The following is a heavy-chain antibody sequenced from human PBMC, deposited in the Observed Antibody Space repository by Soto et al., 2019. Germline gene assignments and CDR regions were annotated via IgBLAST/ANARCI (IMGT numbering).Heavy chain of an antibody. Sequence: PSETLCSTCIVSGASFSVFGLSWIRQPPVKGLEWVGYICYSGSTYYNPSLKSRVTISVDTSKNQFSLKLSSVTAADTAVYYCARLFSHPMTTVTTVDYWGQGTLVTVSS. J-gene: IGHJ4*02. CDR3: ARLFSHPMTTVTTVDY. CDR1: GASFSVFG. D-gene: IGHD4-17*01. CDR2: ICYSGST. V-gene: IGHV4-59*04.